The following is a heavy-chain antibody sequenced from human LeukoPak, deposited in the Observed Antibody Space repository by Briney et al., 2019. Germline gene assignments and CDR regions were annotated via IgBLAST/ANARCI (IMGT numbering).Heavy chain of an antibody. CDR3: ARYGKHYDFDY. CDR2: ISSSGSTI. CDR1: GGTFSHYY. D-gene: IGHD3-10*01. J-gene: IGHJ4*02. V-gene: IGHV3-11*04. Sequence: AGSLGLSCAASGGTFSHYYMSWIRQPPGKGLEWVSYISSSGSTIYYADSVKGRFTISRDNAKNSLYLQMNSLRADDTAVYYCARYGKHYDFDYWGQGTLVTVSS.